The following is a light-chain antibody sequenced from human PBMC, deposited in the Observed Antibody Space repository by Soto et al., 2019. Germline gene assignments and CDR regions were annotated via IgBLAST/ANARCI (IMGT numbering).Light chain of an antibody. V-gene: IGLV2-11*01. CDR3: CSYAGSSNVV. J-gene: IGLJ2*01. Sequence: QSALTQPRSVSGSPGQSVTISCTGTSSDVGGYNYVSWYQQHPGKAPKLMTYDVSKRPSGVPDRFSGSKSGNTASLTISGLQAEDEADYYCCSYAGSSNVVFGGGTKLTVL. CDR2: DVS. CDR1: SSDVGGYNY.